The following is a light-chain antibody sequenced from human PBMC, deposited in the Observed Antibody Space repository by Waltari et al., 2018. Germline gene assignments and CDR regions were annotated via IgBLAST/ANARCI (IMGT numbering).Light chain of an antibody. CDR2: GAS. CDR3: QQYGSSPRGT. J-gene: IGKJ2*02. Sequence: EIVLTQSPGTLSFSPGERATLPCRASQSVSSSYLAWYQQKPGQAPRLLIYGASSRATGIPDRFSGSGSGTDFTLTISRLEPEDFAVYYCQQYGSSPRGTFGQGTKLEIK. V-gene: IGKV3-20*01. CDR1: QSVSSSY.